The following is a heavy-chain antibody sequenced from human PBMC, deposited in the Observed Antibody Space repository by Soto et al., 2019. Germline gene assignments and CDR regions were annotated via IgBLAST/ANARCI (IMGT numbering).Heavy chain of an antibody. V-gene: IGHV5-10-1*01. CDR2: IDPSDSYS. Sequence: EVQLVQSGAEVKKPGESLRISCKGSGYSFTNYWITGVRQMPEKGLECMGRIDPSDSYSKYRPSFQGHVTISADKSISTAYLQWISLKASDTAMYYCAREGYGMDVWGQGTTVTVSS. CDR3: AREGYGMDV. J-gene: IGHJ6*02. CDR1: GYSFTNYW.